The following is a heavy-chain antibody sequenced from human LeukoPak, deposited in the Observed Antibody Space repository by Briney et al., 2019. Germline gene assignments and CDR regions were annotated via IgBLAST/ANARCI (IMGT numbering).Heavy chain of an antibody. CDR2: IYYSGST. CDR3: ARGINGAKWLVPYYFDY. CDR1: GGSISSSSYY. J-gene: IGHJ4*01. D-gene: IGHD6-19*01. Sequence: SETLSLTCTVSGGSISSSSYYWGWIRQPPGKGLEWIGSIYYSGSTYYNPSLKSRVTISVDTSKSLFSLKLSPVTAADTAVYYCARGINGAKWLVPYYFDYWGHGTLVTVSS. V-gene: IGHV4-39*02.